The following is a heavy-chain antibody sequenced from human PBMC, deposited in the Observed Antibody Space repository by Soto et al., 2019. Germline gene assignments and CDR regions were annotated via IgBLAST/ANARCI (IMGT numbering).Heavy chain of an antibody. D-gene: IGHD2-2*03. J-gene: IGHJ4*02. Sequence: GASVKVSCKASGYTFTGYYMHWVRQAPGQGLEWMGWINPNSGGTNYAQKLQGRVTMTRDPSISTAYMELSRLRSDDTAVYYCARDIDLDIVVEVAAPAPGYWGQGTLVTVSS. CDR1: GYTFTGYY. CDR2: INPNSGGT. V-gene: IGHV1-2*02. CDR3: ARDIDLDIVVEVAAPAPGY.